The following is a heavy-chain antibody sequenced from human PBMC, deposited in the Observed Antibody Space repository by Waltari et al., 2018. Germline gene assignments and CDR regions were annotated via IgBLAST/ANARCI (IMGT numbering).Heavy chain of an antibody. V-gene: IGHV3-53*01. Sequence: VQMVESGGGFIQPGGSLRLSCAASVLSVTSHYMSSVLQATGKGLEWVSVIYSGGSTDYEDAVKGRVTISRDNSKNTLYLQMNSLRAEDTAVYDCARDEGYGGYSLDYWGQGTLVTVSS. CDR3: ARDEGYGGYSLDY. D-gene: IGHD2-15*01. CDR2: IYSGGST. CDR1: VLSVTSHY. J-gene: IGHJ4*02.